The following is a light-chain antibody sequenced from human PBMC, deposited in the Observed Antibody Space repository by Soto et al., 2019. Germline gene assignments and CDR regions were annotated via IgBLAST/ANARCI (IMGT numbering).Light chain of an antibody. CDR2: GAS. CDR3: QQYNNWPPWT. J-gene: IGKJ1*01. Sequence: EIVRTQSPATLSLSPGERATLSCRASQSVSSNLAWYQQKPGQAPRLLIYGASTRATGIPARFSGSGSGTELTLTISSLQSEDFAVYYCQQYNNWPPWTFGQGTKVDIK. CDR1: QSVSSN. V-gene: IGKV3-15*01.